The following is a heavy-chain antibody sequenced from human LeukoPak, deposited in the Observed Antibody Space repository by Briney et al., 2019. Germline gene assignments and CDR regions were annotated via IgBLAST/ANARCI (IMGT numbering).Heavy chain of an antibody. Sequence: KSSETLSLTCTVSGGSISSSGYYWGWIRQPPGKGLEWIASIYYSGSTYYNPSLKSRVTISVDTSKNQLSLKLSSVTAADTAVYYCARVGYYDSSGCDYWGQGTLVTVSS. V-gene: IGHV4-39*01. J-gene: IGHJ4*02. CDR2: IYYSGST. CDR1: GGSISSSGYY. D-gene: IGHD3-22*01. CDR3: ARVGYYDSSGCDY.